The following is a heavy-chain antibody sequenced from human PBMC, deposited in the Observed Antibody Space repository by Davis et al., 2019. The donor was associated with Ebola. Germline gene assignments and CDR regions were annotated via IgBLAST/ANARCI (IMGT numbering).Heavy chain of an antibody. CDR3: ARLDHSGSLGDY. Sequence: GESLKISCKGSGYSFSSYWLAWVRHMPGKGLEWMGIIYPGDSDTRYSPSFQGHVTISADKSISTAYLQWSSLKASDTAMYYCARLDHSGSLGDYWGQGTLVTVSS. CDR2: IYPGDSDT. D-gene: IGHD1-26*01. V-gene: IGHV5-51*01. J-gene: IGHJ4*02. CDR1: GYSFSSYW.